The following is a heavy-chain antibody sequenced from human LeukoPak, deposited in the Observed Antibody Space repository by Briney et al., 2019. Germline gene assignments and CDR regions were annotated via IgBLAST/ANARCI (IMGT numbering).Heavy chain of an antibody. CDR3: TREEPEYNSGWSMDV. CDR2: VDYSGST. Sequence: SETLSLTCSVSGGSVSSGNYYWSWIRQPPGKGLEWIGHVDYSGSTTYNPSLKRRVTISLDTSKNQFSLKVMYLTAADTAVYYCTREEPEYNSGWSMDVWGQGTTVTVSS. J-gene: IGHJ6*02. CDR1: GGSVSSGNYY. V-gene: IGHV4-61*01. D-gene: IGHD6-19*01.